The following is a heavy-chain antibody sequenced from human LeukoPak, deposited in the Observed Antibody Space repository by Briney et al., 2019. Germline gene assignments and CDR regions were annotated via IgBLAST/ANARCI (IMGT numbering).Heavy chain of an antibody. CDR1: GGSISNYY. D-gene: IGHD2-2*01. V-gene: IGHV4-4*07. Sequence: SETLSLTCTVSGGSISNYYWSWIRQAAGKGLEWIGRIYTSGSTNYNPSLESRVTISVDTSKNQFSLKLRSVTAADTAMYYCAREPRGCTTTSCYSWGLDYWGQGTLVTVSS. J-gene: IGHJ4*02. CDR2: IYTSGST. CDR3: AREPRGCTTTSCYSWGLDY.